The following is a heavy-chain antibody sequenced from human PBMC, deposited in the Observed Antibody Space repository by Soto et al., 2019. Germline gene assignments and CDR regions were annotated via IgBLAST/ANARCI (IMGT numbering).Heavy chain of an antibody. Sequence: QVQLVQSGAEVKKPGASVKVSCKASGYTFTSYDINWVRQATGQGLEWMGWMNPNSGNTGYAQKFQRRVNMTRNTSISTDYMELSSLRSEDTAVYYCARMVRGVIMGTYYYYYYMDVWGKGTTVTVSS. CDR2: MNPNSGNT. J-gene: IGHJ6*03. CDR1: GYTFTSYD. V-gene: IGHV1-8*01. D-gene: IGHD3-10*01. CDR3: ARMVRGVIMGTYYYYYYMDV.